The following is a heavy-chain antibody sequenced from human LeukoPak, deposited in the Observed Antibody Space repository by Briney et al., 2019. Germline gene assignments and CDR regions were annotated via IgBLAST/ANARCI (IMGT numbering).Heavy chain of an antibody. CDR1: DGSNSSYY. Sequence: SQTLCLICTVSDGSNSSYYWRWIRQPPGPGLEWIGYIYYSGSTNYNPSLKSRVTISVDTSKNQFSLKLSSVTAADTAVYYCARVFYGSGTGPYYGMDVWGQGTTVTVSS. D-gene: IGHD3-10*01. CDR2: IYYSGST. J-gene: IGHJ6*02. CDR3: ARVFYGSGTGPYYGMDV. V-gene: IGHV4-59*01.